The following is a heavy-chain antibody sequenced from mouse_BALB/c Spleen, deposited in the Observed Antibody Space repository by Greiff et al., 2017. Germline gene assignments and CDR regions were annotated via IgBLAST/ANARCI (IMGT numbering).Heavy chain of an antibody. D-gene: IGHD3-1*01. V-gene: IGHV1-4*01. CDR1: GYTFTSYT. Sequence: VQLQESGAELARPGASVKMSCKASGYTFTSYTMHWVKQRPGQGLEWIGYINPSSGYTNYNQKFKDKATLTADKSSSTAYMQLSSLTSEDSAVYYCARSGRYYAMDDWGQGTSVTVSS. CDR3: ARSGRYYAMDD. CDR2: INPSSGYT. J-gene: IGHJ4*01.